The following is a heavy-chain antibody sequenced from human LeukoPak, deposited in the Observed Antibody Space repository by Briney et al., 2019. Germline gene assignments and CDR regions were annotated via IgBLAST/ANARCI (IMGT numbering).Heavy chain of an antibody. J-gene: IGHJ3*02. CDR3: AGVFGDTAMVIYAFDI. V-gene: IGHV5-51*01. CDR1: GYSFTSYW. Sequence: GESLKISCKGSGYSFTSYWIGWVRQMPGKGLEWMGIIDPGDSDTRYSPSFQGQVTISADKSISTAYLQWSSLKASDTAMYYCAGVFGDTAMVIYAFDIWGQGTMVTVSS. D-gene: IGHD5-18*01. CDR2: IDPGDSDT.